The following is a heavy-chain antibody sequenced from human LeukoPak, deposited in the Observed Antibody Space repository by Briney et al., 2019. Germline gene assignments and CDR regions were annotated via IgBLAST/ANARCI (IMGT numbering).Heavy chain of an antibody. CDR2: IRYDGSNK. Sequence: GGSLRPSCAASGFTFSSYGMHWVRQAPGKGLEWVAFIRYDGSNKYYADSVKGRFTISRDNSKNTLYLQMNSLRAEDTAVYYCAKDQPHGELSLGHYFDYWGQGTLVTVSS. D-gene: IGHD3-16*02. CDR3: AKDQPHGELSLGHYFDY. J-gene: IGHJ4*02. CDR1: GFTFSSYG. V-gene: IGHV3-30*02.